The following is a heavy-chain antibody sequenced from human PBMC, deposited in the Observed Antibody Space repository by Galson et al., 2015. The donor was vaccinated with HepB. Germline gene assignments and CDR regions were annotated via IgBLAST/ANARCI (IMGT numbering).Heavy chain of an antibody. D-gene: IGHD4-17*01. CDR3: AKGLLTTVTPLSGRTVDY. J-gene: IGHJ4*02. CDR1: GFTFSSYA. V-gene: IGHV3-23*01. Sequence: SLRLSCAASGFTFSSYAMNWVRQAPGKGLEWVSAISGSGGSTSYTDSVYGRFTISRDNSKNTLYLQMNSLRAEDTAVYYCAKGLLTTVTPLSGRTVDYWGQGTLVPVSS. CDR2: ISGSGGST.